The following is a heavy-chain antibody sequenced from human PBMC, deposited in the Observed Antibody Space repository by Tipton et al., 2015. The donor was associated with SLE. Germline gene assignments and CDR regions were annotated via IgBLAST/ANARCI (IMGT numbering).Heavy chain of an antibody. J-gene: IGHJ4*02. V-gene: IGHV7-4-1*02. Sequence: QSGAEVKKPGASVKVSCKASGYTFTSYGISWVRQAPGQGLEWMGWINTNTGNPTYAQGFTGRFVFSLDTSVSTAYLQISSLKAEDTAVYYCASAMVRGVMDWGQGTLVTVSS. CDR3: ASAMVRGVMD. CDR1: GYTFTSYG. D-gene: IGHD3-10*01. CDR2: INTNTGNP.